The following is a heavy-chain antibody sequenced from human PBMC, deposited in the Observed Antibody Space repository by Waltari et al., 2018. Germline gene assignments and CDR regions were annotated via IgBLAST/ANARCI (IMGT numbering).Heavy chain of an antibody. Sequence: QVQLQQWGAGLLKPSETLSLTCAVYGGSFSGYYWSWIRQPPGKGLAWIGEINHSGSTNYNPSLKRRVTISVDTSKNQFSLKLSSVTAADTAVYYCARGLVRGVIFYWGQGTLVTVSS. CDR1: GGSFSGYY. CDR3: ARGLVRGVIFY. D-gene: IGHD3-10*01. V-gene: IGHV4-34*01. J-gene: IGHJ4*02. CDR2: INHSGST.